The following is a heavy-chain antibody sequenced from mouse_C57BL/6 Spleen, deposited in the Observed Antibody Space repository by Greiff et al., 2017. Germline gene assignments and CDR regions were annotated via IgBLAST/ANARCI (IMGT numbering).Heavy chain of an antibody. D-gene: IGHD2-1*01. J-gene: IGHJ4*01. CDR1: GYTFTSYW. CDR3: ARSRGNFYAMDY. Sequence: QVQLQQPGTELVKPGASVKLSCKASGYTFTSYWMHWVKQRPGQGLEWIGNINPSNGGTNYNEKFKSKATLTVDKSSSTAYMQLSSLTSEDSAVFYCARSRGNFYAMDYWGQGTSVTVSS. CDR2: INPSNGGT. V-gene: IGHV1-53*01.